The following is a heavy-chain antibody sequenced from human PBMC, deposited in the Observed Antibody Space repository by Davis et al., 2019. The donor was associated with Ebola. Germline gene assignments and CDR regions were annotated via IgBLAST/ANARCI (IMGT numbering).Heavy chain of an antibody. D-gene: IGHD2-2*02. V-gene: IGHV3-43*02. CDR1: GFTFDDYA. J-gene: IGHJ6*02. CDR2: ISGDGGRT. Sequence: GESLKISCAASGFTFDDYAMHWVRQAPGKGLECVSLISGDGGRTYYADSVKGRFTISRDNSKNTLYLQVSSLRAEDTALYYCARLACTSSSCYTGNYYYYYGVDVWGQGTTVTVSS. CDR3: ARLACTSSSCYTGNYYYYYGVDV.